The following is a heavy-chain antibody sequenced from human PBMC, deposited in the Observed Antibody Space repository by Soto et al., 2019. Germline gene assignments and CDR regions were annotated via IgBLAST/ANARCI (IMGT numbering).Heavy chain of an antibody. J-gene: IGHJ4*02. D-gene: IGHD3-10*01. V-gene: IGHV1-18*01. CDR2: ISAYNGNK. CDR1: GYIFSGSG. Sequence: ASVKVSCKASGYIFSGSGINWVRQVLGQGLEWMGWISAYNGNKNYAQKFQGRVTMTTDTSTSTAYMELRSLRSDDTAVYYCVRDLDGSGSYYTDYWGQGSLVTVSS. CDR3: VRDLDGSGSYYTDY.